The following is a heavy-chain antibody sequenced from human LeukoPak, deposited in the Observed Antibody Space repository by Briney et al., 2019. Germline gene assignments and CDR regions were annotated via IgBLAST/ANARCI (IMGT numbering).Heavy chain of an antibody. CDR2: ISYDGSNK. D-gene: IGHD2-2*01. J-gene: IGHJ3*02. CDR1: GFTFSSYA. CDR3: AKPRIVVVPFDAFDI. Sequence: PGGSLRLSCAASGFTFSSYAMHWVRQAPGKGLEWVAVISYDGSNKYYADSVKGRFTISRDNSKNTLYLQMNSLRAEDTAVYYCAKPRIVVVPFDAFDIWGQGTMVTVSS. V-gene: IGHV3-30-3*01.